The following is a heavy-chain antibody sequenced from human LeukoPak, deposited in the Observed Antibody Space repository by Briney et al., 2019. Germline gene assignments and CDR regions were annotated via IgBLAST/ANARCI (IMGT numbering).Heavy chain of an antibody. Sequence: SETLSLPCTVSSGSISSGDYYWSWIRQPPGKGLECIGYIYYSGSTYYNPSLKSRVTISVDTSKNQFSLKLSSVTAADTAVYYCARFRSLLHAFDIWGQGTMVTVSS. CDR3: ARFRSLLHAFDI. D-gene: IGHD1-26*01. J-gene: IGHJ3*02. CDR1: SGSISSGDYY. V-gene: IGHV4-30-4*08. CDR2: IYYSGST.